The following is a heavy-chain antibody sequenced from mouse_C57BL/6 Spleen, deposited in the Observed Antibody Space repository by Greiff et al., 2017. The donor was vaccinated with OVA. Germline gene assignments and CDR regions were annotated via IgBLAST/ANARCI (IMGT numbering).Heavy chain of an antibody. CDR1: GYTFTSYW. J-gene: IGHJ3*01. CDR3: ARPIYYGYEGFAY. Sequence: QVQLQQPGAELVRPGSSVKLSCKASGYTFTSYWMDWVKQRPGQGLEWIGNIYPSDSETHYNQKFKDKATLTVDKSSSTAYMQLSSLTSEDSAVYYCARPIYYGYEGFAYWGQGTLVTVSA. V-gene: IGHV1-61*01. CDR2: IYPSDSET. D-gene: IGHD2-2*01.